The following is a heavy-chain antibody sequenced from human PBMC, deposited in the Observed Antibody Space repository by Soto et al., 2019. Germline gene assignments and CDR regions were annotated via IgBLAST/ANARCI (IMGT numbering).Heavy chain of an antibody. J-gene: IGHJ4*02. D-gene: IGHD3-3*01. V-gene: IGHV3-23*01. CDR2: LSGSGDST. Sequence: EVQLLESGGNLVQPGGSLRLSCAASGFTFSSYAMSWVLQAPGKGLEWVSVLSGSGDSTYYADSVKGRFTISRDNSNNTLYLKLNSLRAEDTAVYHCATNEACWSCYRQFFGPIEYWGQGTLVPVS. CDR3: ATNEACWSCYRQFFGPIEY. CDR1: GFTFSSYA.